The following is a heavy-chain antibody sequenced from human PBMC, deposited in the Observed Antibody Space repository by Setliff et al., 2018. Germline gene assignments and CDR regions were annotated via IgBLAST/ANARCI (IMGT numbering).Heavy chain of an antibody. J-gene: IGHJ6*02. CDR1: GYIFAGYY. Sequence: ASVKVSCKASGYIFAGYYMHWVRQTPGQGLEWMGWITAGNGDTKYSQKFQGRITITRDTSASTFYMELSSLRSEDTALYSCAASVGGAPYYYGLVVWGQGTTVTVSS. CDR3: AASVGGAPYYYGLVV. D-gene: IGHD2-15*01. CDR2: ITAGNGDT. V-gene: IGHV1-3*01.